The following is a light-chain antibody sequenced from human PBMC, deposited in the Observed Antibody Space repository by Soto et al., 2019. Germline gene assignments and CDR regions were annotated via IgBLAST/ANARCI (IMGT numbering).Light chain of an antibody. CDR3: QQGSTTPIT. J-gene: IGKJ5*01. CDR1: QSISIY. V-gene: IGKV1-39*01. CDR2: SAF. Sequence: DIQMTQSPSSLSASVGDRVTITCRASQSISIYLNWYQQKPGEAPRLLVYSAFRIQSGVPSRFNASGSGTDFTLSISSLQPEDFSTYYCQQGSTTPITLGLGTRLEI.